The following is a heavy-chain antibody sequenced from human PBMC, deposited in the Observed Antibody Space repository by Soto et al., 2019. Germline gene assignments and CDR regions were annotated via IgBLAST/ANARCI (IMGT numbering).Heavy chain of an antibody. Sequence: PGGSLRLSCAASGFSLSSYWMYWVRQTPGKGLVWVARIKDGGDETSYAESVKGRFTISRDNAKNTLHLQMSSLRSEDTAVYYHDTSGYSSDYWGQGTLVTVSS. CDR3: DTSGYSSDY. CDR2: IKDGGDET. D-gene: IGHD3-3*01. V-gene: IGHV3-74*01. J-gene: IGHJ4*02. CDR1: GFSLSSYW.